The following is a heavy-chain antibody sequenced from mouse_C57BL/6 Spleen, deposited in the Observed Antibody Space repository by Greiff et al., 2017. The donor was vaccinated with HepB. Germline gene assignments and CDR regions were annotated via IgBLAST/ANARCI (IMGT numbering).Heavy chain of an antibody. CDR2: IYPSDSET. Sequence: QVQLQQPGAELVRPGSSVKLSCKASGYTFTSYWMDWVKQRPGQGLEWIGNIYPSDSETHYNQKFKDKATLTVDKSSSTAYMQLSSLTSEDSAVYYCARFFYYERYAMDYWGQGTSVTVSS. V-gene: IGHV1-61*01. CDR3: ARFFYYERYAMDY. J-gene: IGHJ4*01. D-gene: IGHD1-1*01. CDR1: GYTFTSYW.